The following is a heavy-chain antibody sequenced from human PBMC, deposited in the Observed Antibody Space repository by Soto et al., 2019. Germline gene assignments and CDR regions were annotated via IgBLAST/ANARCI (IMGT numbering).Heavy chain of an antibody. CDR2: IYSGGKP. V-gene: IGHV3-53*01. Sequence: ERLVQSGGGLVQPGGSLRLSCAAYGFPVGGHYMSRGRQAPWKRLELVSLIYSGGKPFYADSMKGRFTLSRDNSINMLYLQMDSLRAEDTAGYYCARGPNADCWGQGTLVIVSS. J-gene: IGHJ4*02. CDR1: GFPVGGHY. CDR3: ARGPNADC. D-gene: IGHD2-2*01.